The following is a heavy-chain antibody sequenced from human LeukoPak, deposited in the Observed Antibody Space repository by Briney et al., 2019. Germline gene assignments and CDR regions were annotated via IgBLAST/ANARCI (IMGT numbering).Heavy chain of an antibody. D-gene: IGHD2-15*01. V-gene: IGHV5-51*01. CDR3: ARQVVVAATYNWFDP. CDR2: IYPGDSDT. CDR1: GYSFTSYW. J-gene: IGHJ5*02. Sequence: GESLKISCKGSGYSFTSYWIGWVRQMSGKGLEWMGIIYPGDSDTRYSPSFQGQVTISADKSISTAYLQWSSLKASDTAMYYCARQVVVAATYNWFDPWGQGTLVTVSS.